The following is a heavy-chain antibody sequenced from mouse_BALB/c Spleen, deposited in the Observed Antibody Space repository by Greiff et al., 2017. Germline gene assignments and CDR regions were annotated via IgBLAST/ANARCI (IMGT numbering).Heavy chain of an antibody. D-gene: IGHD2-1*01. CDR1: GYTFTSYY. Sequence: QVQLQQSGAELVKPGASVKLSCKASGYTFTSYYMYWVKQRPGQGLEWIGEINPSNGGTNFNEKFKSKATLTEDKSSSTAYMQLSSLTSEDSAVYSSTRNGNYDYYYAMDYWGQGTSVTVSS. J-gene: IGHJ4*01. CDR2: INPSNGGT. V-gene: IGHV1S81*02. CDR3: TRNGNYDYYYAMDY.